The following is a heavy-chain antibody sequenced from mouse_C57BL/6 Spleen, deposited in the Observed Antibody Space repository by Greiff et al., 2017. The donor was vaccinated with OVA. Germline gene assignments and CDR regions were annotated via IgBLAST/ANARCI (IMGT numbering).Heavy chain of an antibody. Sequence: QVHVKQSGTELVKPGASVKLSCKASGYTFTSYWMHWVKQRPGQGLEWIGNINPSNGGTNYNEKFKSKATLTVDKSSSTAYMQLSSLTSEDSAVYYCARGDGNYWFAYWGQGTLVTVSA. D-gene: IGHD2-1*01. CDR2: INPSNGGT. CDR3: ARGDGNYWFAY. CDR1: GYTFTSYW. J-gene: IGHJ3*01. V-gene: IGHV1-53*01.